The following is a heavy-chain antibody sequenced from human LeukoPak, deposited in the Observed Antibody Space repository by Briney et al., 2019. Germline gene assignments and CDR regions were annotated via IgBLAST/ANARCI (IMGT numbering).Heavy chain of an antibody. CDR3: VRVDNGGNYFDY. Sequence: SETLPLTCTVSGYSISSGYYWGWIRQPPGKGLEWIGSIYHSGSTNYNPSLKSRLTISADTSKNQFSLRLSSVTAADTAVYYCVRVDNGGNYFDYWGQGTLVTVSS. J-gene: IGHJ4*02. D-gene: IGHD4-23*01. CDR1: GYSISSGYY. V-gene: IGHV4-38-2*02. CDR2: IYHSGST.